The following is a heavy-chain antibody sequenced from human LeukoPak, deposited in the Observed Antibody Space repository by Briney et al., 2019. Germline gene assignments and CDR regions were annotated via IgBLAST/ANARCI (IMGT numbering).Heavy chain of an antibody. CDR1: GGTFSSYA. CDR2: IIPIFGTA. D-gene: IGHD6-13*01. J-gene: IGHJ4*02. CDR3: ARVVPAAAGTGGYFDY. V-gene: IGHV1-69*05. Sequence: SVKVSCKASGGTFSSYAISWVRQAPGQGLEWMGGIIPIFGTANYAQKFQGRVTITTDESTSTAYMELSSLRSEDTAVYYCARVVPAAAGTGGYFDYWGQGTLVTVSS.